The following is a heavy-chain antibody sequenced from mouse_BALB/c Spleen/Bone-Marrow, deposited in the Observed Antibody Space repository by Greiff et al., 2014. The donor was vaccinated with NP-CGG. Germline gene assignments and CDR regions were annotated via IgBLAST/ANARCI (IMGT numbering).Heavy chain of an antibody. CDR3: ARLRQLGLRTIDY. Sequence: VKLVESGAELVRPGASVKLSCKALGYRFIDYEIHWVKQTPVHGLEWIGAIHPGSGGTAYNQKFKGKATLTADKYSSTVYMELSSLTSEDSVVYYCARLRQLGLRTIDYWGQGTTLTVSS. CDR2: IHPGSGGT. D-gene: IGHD3-2*01. CDR1: GYRFIDYE. J-gene: IGHJ2*01. V-gene: IGHV1-15*01.